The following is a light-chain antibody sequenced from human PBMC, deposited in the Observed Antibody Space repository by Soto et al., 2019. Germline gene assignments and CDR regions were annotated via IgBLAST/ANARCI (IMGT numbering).Light chain of an antibody. CDR3: QQYGSSPRT. Sequence: ETVLTQSPATLSLSPGERATLSCRASESVSNSLAWYQHKPGQAPRLLIYNASNRATGIPDRFSGSGSGTDFTLTISRLEPEDFAVYYCQQYGSSPRTFGQGTKVDIK. V-gene: IGKV3-20*01. CDR1: ESVSNS. J-gene: IGKJ1*01. CDR2: NAS.